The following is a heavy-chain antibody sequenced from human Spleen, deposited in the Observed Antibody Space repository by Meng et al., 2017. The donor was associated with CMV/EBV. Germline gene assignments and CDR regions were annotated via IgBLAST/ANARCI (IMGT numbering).Heavy chain of an antibody. CDR2: IFHSGST. D-gene: IGHD3-22*01. CDR3: ASEDYDTSANEA. CDR1: GGSISRTNFF. J-gene: IGHJ5*02. V-gene: IGHV4-39*07. Sequence: GSLRLSCTVSGGSISRTNFFWGWIRQPPGKRLEWIGSIFHSGSTYHNPSLMSRVTMSIETSKNQFSLKLTSVTAADTAVYYCASEDYDTSANEAWGLGTLVTVSS.